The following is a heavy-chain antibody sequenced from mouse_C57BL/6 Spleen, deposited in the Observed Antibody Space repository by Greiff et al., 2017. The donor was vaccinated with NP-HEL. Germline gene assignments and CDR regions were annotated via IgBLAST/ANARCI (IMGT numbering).Heavy chain of an antibody. CDR2: IHPNSGST. J-gene: IGHJ4*01. Sequence: QVQLQQPGAELVKPGASVKLSCKASGYTFTSYWMHWVKQRPGQGLEWIGMIHPNSGSTNYNEKFKSKATLTVDKSSSTAYMQLSSLTSEDSAVYYCARSGGGENAMDYWGQGTSVTVSS. V-gene: IGHV1-64*01. CDR3: ARSGGGENAMDY. CDR1: GYTFTSYW. D-gene: IGHD3-2*02.